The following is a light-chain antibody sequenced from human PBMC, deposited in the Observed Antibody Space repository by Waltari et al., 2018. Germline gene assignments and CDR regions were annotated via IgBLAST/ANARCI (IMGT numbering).Light chain of an antibody. CDR2: ATN. CDR1: SSDIGAGFH. V-gene: IGLV1-40*01. Sequence: QSVLTQPPSVSGAPGQILTIPCTGSSSDIGAGFHVHWYQQLPGTAPKLLIYATNKRPSGVPDRFSASRSGASASLAIAGLQAEDEADYYCQSYDNSLRAWVFGGGTKLTVL. CDR3: QSYDNSLRAWV. J-gene: IGLJ3*02.